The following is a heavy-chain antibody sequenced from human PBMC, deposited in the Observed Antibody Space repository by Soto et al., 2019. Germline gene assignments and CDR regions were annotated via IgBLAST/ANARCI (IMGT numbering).Heavy chain of an antibody. D-gene: IGHD3-10*01. CDR3: ARARPDSAGSSLGRRLDV. J-gene: IGHJ6*02. CDR1: GDSVTFGHHY. V-gene: IGHV4-61*01. Sequence: QVHLQESGPGLVKPSGTLSLICIVSGDSVTFGHHYSSWIRQPPGKGLEWIGHIFFTGATNYSPSLKSRVTMSVDSSKSQFSLNLTSVTAADSAIYYCARARPDSAGSSLGRRLDVWGQGTTVTVSS. CDR2: IFFTGAT.